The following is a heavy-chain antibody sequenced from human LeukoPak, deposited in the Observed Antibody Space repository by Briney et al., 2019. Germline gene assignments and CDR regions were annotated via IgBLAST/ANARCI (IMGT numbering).Heavy chain of an antibody. Sequence: QPGGSLRLSCAASGFTFSSYXXXXXRQAPGKGLEXXXXXXXDGSNKYYADSVKGRFTISRDNSKNTLYLQMNSLRAEDTAVYYCARDGYYDSSLAVGYYFDYWGQGTLVTVSS. J-gene: IGHJ4*02. D-gene: IGHD3-22*01. V-gene: IGHV3-30-3*01. CDR1: GFTFSSYX. CDR3: ARDGYYDSSLAVGYYFDY. CDR2: XXXDGSNK.